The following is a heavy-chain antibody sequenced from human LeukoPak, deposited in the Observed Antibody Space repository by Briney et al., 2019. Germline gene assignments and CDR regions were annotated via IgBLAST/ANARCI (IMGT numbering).Heavy chain of an antibody. V-gene: IGHV4-59*01. CDR3: ARGYGGPGGFDI. Sequence: SETLSLTCTVSGGSIRNYYWSWIRQSPGKELEWVGFIYYSGSTNYNPSLKSPVTISLDTSKNQFSLKLNPVTAADTAVYYCARGYGGPGGFDIWGQGTTVTVSS. J-gene: IGHJ3*02. CDR1: GGSIRNYY. CDR2: IYYSGST. D-gene: IGHD4-23*01.